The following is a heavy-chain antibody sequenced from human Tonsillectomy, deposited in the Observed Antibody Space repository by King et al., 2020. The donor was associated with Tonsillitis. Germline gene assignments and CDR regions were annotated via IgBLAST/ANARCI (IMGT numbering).Heavy chain of an antibody. J-gene: IGHJ6*02. D-gene: IGHD2-2*01. CDR1: GFTFSRYG. V-gene: IGHV3-30*18. Sequence: VQLVESGGGVVQPGRSLRLSCAASGFTFSRYGMHWVRQAPGKGLDWVGVITYDGSNKYYADSVKGRFTISRDNSNNTVYLQMNSLSADDTAVYYCAKSSPEGYGMDVWGQGTAVTVSS. CDR3: AKSSPEGYGMDV. CDR2: ITYDGSNK.